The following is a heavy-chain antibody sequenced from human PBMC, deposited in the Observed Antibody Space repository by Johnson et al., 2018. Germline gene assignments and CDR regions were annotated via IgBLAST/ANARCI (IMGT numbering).Heavy chain of an antibody. D-gene: IGHD5-24*01. J-gene: IGHJ1*01. Sequence: QVQLVESGGGVVQPGKSLRLSCAASGFSFSNYGMHWVRQAPGKGLEWVAGISYEGRNKYYADSVKGRFTISRDNSKNTLYLKMNSLRAEDTAVYYSAKEYGMATITGYFQYWGQGTLVTVSS. CDR3: AKEYGMATITGYFQY. CDR2: ISYEGRNK. V-gene: IGHV3-30*18. CDR1: GFSFSNYG.